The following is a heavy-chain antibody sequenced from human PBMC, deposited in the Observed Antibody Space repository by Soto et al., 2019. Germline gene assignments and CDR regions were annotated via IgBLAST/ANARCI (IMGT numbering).Heavy chain of an antibody. D-gene: IGHD5-18*01. CDR3: ARRYSYGHFDY. CDR1: GSSISSSY. J-gene: IGHJ4*02. CDR2: IYNSGST. Sequence: SETLSLXCTVSGSSISSSYWSWIRQPPGKGLEWIGYIYNSGSTTYNPSLKSRVTISVDTSKNQFSLKLSSVTAADTAVYYCARRYSYGHFDYWGQGTLVTVSS. V-gene: IGHV4-59*08.